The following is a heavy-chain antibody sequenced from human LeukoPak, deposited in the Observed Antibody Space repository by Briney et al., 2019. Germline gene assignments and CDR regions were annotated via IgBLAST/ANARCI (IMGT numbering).Heavy chain of an antibody. CDR3: AREERRYCSGGSCYKQNYYYYYGMDV. CDR1: GFTVSSNY. D-gene: IGHD2-15*01. Sequence: GGSLRLSCAASGFTVSSNYMSWVRQAPGKGLEWVSVIYSGGGTYYADSVKGRFTISRDNSKNTLYLQMNSLRAEDTAVYYCAREERRYCSGGSCYKQNYYYYYGMDVWGQGTTVTVSS. CDR2: IYSGGGT. V-gene: IGHV3-66*01. J-gene: IGHJ6*02.